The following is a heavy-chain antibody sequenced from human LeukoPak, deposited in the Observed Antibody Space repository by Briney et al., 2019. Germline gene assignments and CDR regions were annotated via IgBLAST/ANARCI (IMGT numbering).Heavy chain of an antibody. CDR2: ISYDGSNK. Sequence: GRSLRLSCAASGFTFRSYAMHWVRQAPGKGLEWVAVISYDGSNKYYADSVKGRFAISRDNSKNTLYLQMNSLRAEDTAVYYCAREYSGYDYGMDVWGKGTTVTVSS. V-gene: IGHV3-30*09. J-gene: IGHJ6*04. CDR3: AREYSGYDYGMDV. D-gene: IGHD1-26*01. CDR1: GFTFRSYA.